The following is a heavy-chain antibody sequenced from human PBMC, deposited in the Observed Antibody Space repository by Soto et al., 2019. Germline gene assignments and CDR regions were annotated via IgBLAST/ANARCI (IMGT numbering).Heavy chain of an antibody. Sequence: GESLKISCAASGFTFSSYAMSWVRQAPGKGLEWVSAISGSGGSTYYADSVKGRFTISRDNSKNTLYLQMNSLRAEDTAVYYCAKALRILETSYYYYYGMDVWGQGTTVTVSS. D-gene: IGHD3-3*01. CDR1: GFTFSSYA. CDR2: ISGSGGST. V-gene: IGHV3-23*01. CDR3: AKALRILETSYYYYYGMDV. J-gene: IGHJ6*02.